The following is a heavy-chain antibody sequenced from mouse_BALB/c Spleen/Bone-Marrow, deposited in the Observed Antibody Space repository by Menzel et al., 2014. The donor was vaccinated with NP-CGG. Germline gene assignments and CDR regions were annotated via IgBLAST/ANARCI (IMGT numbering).Heavy chain of an antibody. CDR3: ARGDYRYGDFAMDY. V-gene: IGHV1-80*01. CDR2: IYPGDGDT. Sequence: QVQLQQPGAELVRPGSSVKISCKASGYALGSNWMNWVKQRPGQGLEGIGQIYPGDGDTNYNGKFQGKATLTADKSSSTAYMQLSSLTSEDSAVYFCARGDYRYGDFAMDYWSQGTSVTVSS. CDR1: GYALGSNW. D-gene: IGHD2-12*01. J-gene: IGHJ4*01.